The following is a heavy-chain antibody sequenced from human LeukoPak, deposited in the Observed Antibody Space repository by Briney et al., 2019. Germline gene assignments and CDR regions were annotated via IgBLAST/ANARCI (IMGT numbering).Heavy chain of an antibody. CDR1: GFNFYDDG. CDR3: ARGGSSGRSPRNLFHP. CDR2: INWNGFST. J-gene: IGHJ5*02. D-gene: IGHD6-19*01. Sequence: GGSLRLSCAASGFNFYDDGMSWVRQAPGKGLEWVGGINWNGFSTGYADSVKGRFTISRDNAKNSLYLQMNSLRAEDTAFYYCARGGSSGRSPRNLFHPWGQGTLVTVSS. V-gene: IGHV3-20*04.